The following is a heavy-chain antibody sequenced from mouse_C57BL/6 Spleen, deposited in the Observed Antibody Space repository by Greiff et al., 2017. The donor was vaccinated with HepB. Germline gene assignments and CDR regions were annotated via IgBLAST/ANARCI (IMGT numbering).Heavy chain of an antibody. Sequence: VQVVESGAELVRPGASVTLSCKASGYTFTDYEMHWVKQTPVHGLEWIGAIDPETGGTAYNQKFKGKAILTADKSSSTAYMELRSLTSEDSAVYYFTIYYGGYFDYWGQGTTLTVSS. J-gene: IGHJ2*01. CDR3: TIYYGGYFDY. D-gene: IGHD1-1*01. V-gene: IGHV1-15*01. CDR2: IDPETGGT. CDR1: GYTFTDYE.